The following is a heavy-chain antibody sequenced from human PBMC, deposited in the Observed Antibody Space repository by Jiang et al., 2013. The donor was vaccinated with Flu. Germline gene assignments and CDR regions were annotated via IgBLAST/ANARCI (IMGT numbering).Heavy chain of an antibody. CDR2: IYPGDSDI. Sequence: GAEVKKPGESLKISCKGSGYSFTNYWIGWVRQMPGKGLEWMGIIYPGDSDIKYSPSFRGQVTISADKSIATAYLRWNSLRASDTAMYYCARPHNRSHWGWFGPWGQGTLVTVSS. D-gene: IGHD7-27*01. J-gene: IGHJ5*02. CDR1: GYSFTNYW. V-gene: IGHV5-51*03. CDR3: ARPHNRSHWGWFGP.